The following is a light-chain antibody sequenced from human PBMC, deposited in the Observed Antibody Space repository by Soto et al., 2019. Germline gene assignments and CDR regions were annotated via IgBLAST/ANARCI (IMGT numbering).Light chain of an antibody. CDR2: DVS. CDR3: NSYAGTSTPYI. J-gene: IGLJ1*01. CDR1: MSDVGRYNY. Sequence: ALTQPASMSGSPGQSITISCTGAMSDVGRYNYVSWYQQYPGKAPKAMIYDVSNRPSGVSNRFSGSKSGNTASLTISGLQAEDEADYYCNSYAGTSTPYIFGTGTKVTVL. V-gene: IGLV2-14*03.